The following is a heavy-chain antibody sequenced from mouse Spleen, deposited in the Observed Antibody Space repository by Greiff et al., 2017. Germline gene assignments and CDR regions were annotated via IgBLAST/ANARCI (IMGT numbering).Heavy chain of an antibody. CDR2: INPSTGGT. Sequence: VQLKESGPELVKPGASVKISCKASGYSFTGYYMNWVKQSPEKSLEWIGEINPSTGGTTYNQKFKAKATLTVDKSSSTAYMQLKSLTSEDSAVYYCARSGITTGFDYWGQGTTLTVSS. J-gene: IGHJ2*01. V-gene: IGHV1-42*01. CDR1: GYSFTGYY. D-gene: IGHD1-1*01. CDR3: ARSGITTGFDY.